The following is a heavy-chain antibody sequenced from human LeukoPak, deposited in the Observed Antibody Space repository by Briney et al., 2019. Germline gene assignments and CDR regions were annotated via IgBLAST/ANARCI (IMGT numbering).Heavy chain of an antibody. CDR1: GFTLSPFW. D-gene: IGHD1-1*01. J-gene: IGHJ4*02. CDR2: IGPDGSVT. Sequence: GGSLRLSCAASGFTLSPFWMHWVRQSPGKGPVWVSRIGPDGSVTNYADSVKGRFNISRDNARNTLYLQISSLSVEDTAVYFCARDMWGTFDYWGQGALVTVSS. CDR3: ARDMWGTFDY. V-gene: IGHV3-74*01.